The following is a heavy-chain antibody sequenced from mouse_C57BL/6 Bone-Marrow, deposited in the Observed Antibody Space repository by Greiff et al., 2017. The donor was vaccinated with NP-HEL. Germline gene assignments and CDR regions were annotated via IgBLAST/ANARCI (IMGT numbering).Heavy chain of an antibody. V-gene: IGHV1-26*01. J-gene: IGHJ4*01. Sequence: EVQLQQSGPELVKPGASVKISCKASGYTFTDYYMNWVKQSHGQSLEWIGDINPNNGGTSYNQKFKGKATLTVDKSSSTAYMQLRSLTSEDSAVYYCASSGYGYDGDYDAMDYWGQGTSVTVSS. CDR3: ASSGYGYDGDYDAMDY. CDR2: INPNNGGT. D-gene: IGHD2-2*01. CDR1: GYTFTDYY.